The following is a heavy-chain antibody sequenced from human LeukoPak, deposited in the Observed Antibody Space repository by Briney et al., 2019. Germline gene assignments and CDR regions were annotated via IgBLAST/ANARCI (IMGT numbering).Heavy chain of an antibody. V-gene: IGHV4-59*04. CDR1: GGSISSYY. CDR3: YGDLHRDDAFDI. J-gene: IGHJ3*02. CDR2: IYYSGST. Sequence: SETLSLTCTVSGGSISSYYWSWIRQPPGKGLEWIGYIYYSGSTYYNPSLKSRVTISVDTSKNQFSLKLSSVTAADTAVYYCYGDLHRDDAFDIWGQGTMVTVSS. D-gene: IGHD4-17*01.